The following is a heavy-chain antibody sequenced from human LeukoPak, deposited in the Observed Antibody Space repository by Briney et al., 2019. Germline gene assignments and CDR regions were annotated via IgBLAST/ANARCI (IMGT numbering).Heavy chain of an antibody. D-gene: IGHD2-21*02. Sequence: SETLSLTCTVSGGSISSSSYYWGWIRQPPGKGLEWIGSIYYSGSTYYNPSLKSRVTISVDTSKNQFSLKLSSVTAADTAVYYCARIQVVTAYYYYYGRDVWGQGTTVTVSS. CDR3: ARIQVVTAYYYYYGRDV. CDR2: IYYSGST. CDR1: GGSISSSSYY. J-gene: IGHJ6*02. V-gene: IGHV4-39*01.